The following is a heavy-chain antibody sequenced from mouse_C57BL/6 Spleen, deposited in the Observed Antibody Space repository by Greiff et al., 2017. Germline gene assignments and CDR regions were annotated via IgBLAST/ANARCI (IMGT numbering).Heavy chain of an antibody. CDR2: INPNNGGT. D-gene: IGHD2-4*01. V-gene: IGHV1-18*01. Sequence: EVKLQQSGPELVKPGASVKIPCKASGYTFTDYNMDWVKQSHGKSLEWIGDINPNNGGTIYNQKFKGKATLTVDKSSSTAYMELRSLTSEDTAVYYCARSVVYDYDGDYYAMDYWGQGTSVTVSS. CDR3: ARSVVYDYDGDYYAMDY. CDR1: GYTFTDYN. J-gene: IGHJ4*01.